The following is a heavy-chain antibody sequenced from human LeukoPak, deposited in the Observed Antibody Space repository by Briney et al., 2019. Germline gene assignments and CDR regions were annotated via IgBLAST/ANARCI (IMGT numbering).Heavy chain of an antibody. CDR1: GFTVSNNY. Sequence: GGSLRLSCKATGFTVSNNYMNWVRQAPGKGLEWVALIYSGGSTQYADSVKGRFTISRDNSRNTLYHQMSSLRVEDTAVYYCARDIPGIAASVSGGWGQGILVTVSS. J-gene: IGHJ4*02. D-gene: IGHD6-13*01. CDR2: IYSGGST. CDR3: ARDIPGIAASVSGG. V-gene: IGHV3-53*01.